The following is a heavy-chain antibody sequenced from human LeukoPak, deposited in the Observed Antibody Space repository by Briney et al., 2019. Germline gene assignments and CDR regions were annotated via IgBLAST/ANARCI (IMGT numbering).Heavy chain of an antibody. CDR3: ATFKPAIQSWLRYTSSAGFDS. CDR2: INGNGRST. Sequence: GGSLRLSCAASGFNFNNYVMHWVRQAPGKGLEWVSYINGNGRSTNYADSVKGRFTVSRDNSRNTLSLQMNSLRDADTAIYYCATFKPAIQSWLRYTSSAGFDSWGQGTLVIVSS. CDR1: GFNFNNYV. V-gene: IGHV3-23*01. D-gene: IGHD5-18*01. J-gene: IGHJ4*02.